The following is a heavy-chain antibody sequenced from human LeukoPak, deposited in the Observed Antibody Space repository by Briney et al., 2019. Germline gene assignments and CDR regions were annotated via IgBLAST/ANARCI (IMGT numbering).Heavy chain of an antibody. CDR1: GYALTELS. CDR3: ARGGKVTIFGVVPESDY. D-gene: IGHD3-3*01. Sequence: ASVKVSCKVSGYALTELSMHWVRQAPGKGLEWMGGFDPEDGETSYAQKFQGRVTMTRDTSTSTVYMELSSLRSEDTAVYYCARGGKVTIFGVVPESDYWGQGTLVTVSS. CDR2: FDPEDGET. V-gene: IGHV1-24*01. J-gene: IGHJ4*02.